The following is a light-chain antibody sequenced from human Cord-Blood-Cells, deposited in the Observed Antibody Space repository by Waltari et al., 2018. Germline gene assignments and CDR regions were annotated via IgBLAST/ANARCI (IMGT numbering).Light chain of an antibody. Sequence: QSALTQPASVSGSPGQSITISCTGTSSDVGGYNYVSWYQQHPGKAPKLMIYDGSNPACGVSNRVSCSTSTTTAPLTSSGLQAEDESDYCCCSNRSSRTVVVGGATLPVL. CDR1: SSDVGGYNY. CDR2: DGS. V-gene: IGLV2-14*01. J-gene: IGLJ2*01. CDR3: CSNRSSRTV.